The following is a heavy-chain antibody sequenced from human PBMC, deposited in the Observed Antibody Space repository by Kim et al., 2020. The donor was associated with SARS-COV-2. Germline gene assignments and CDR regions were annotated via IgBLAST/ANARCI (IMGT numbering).Heavy chain of an antibody. D-gene: IGHD3-10*01. Sequence: YYPDSVKVRFAISRDNPNTILCLQMNSLRAEDTAVYYCGDYHGAGSHYTYWGQGTLVTVSS. CDR3: GDYHGAGSHYTY. V-gene: IGHV3-23*05. J-gene: IGHJ4*02.